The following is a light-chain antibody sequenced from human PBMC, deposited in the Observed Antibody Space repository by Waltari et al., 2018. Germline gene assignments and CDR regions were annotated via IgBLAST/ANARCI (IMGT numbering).Light chain of an antibody. Sequence: QSVLTQPPSASGTPGQRVTISCSGSSSNLGSNFVYWYQHLPGTTPKLLIYRNNQRPSGVPDRFSGSQSGTSASLAISGLRSEDEADYYCAAWDDSLSGVVFGGGTKLTVL. J-gene: IGLJ2*01. V-gene: IGLV1-47*01. CDR1: SSNLGSNF. CDR3: AAWDDSLSGVV. CDR2: RNN.